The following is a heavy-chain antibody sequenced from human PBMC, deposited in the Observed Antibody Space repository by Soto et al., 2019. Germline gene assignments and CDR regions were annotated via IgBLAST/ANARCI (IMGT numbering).Heavy chain of an antibody. J-gene: IGHJ4*02. D-gene: IGHD3-16*01. CDR3: AQRLSFDY. CDR2: ISGTGDST. Sequence: EVQLLESGGGLVQPGGSLRLSCAASGFTFSSYVMSWVRQAPGKGLEWVSTISGTGDSTYYADSVKGRFTISRDNSKNTVYLQMNSLRAEDTAVYYCAQRLSFDYWGQGTLVTVSS. CDR1: GFTFSSYV. V-gene: IGHV3-23*01.